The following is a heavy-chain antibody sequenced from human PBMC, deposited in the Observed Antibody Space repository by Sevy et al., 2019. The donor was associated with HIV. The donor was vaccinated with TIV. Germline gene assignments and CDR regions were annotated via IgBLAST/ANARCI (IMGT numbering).Heavy chain of an antibody. D-gene: IGHD2-8*01. V-gene: IGHV3-23*01. J-gene: IGHJ4*02. CDR1: XXXXSXYS. Sequence: GGSLRLSCAASXXXXSXYSMXXVRQPPXKXLEXVXILSXXXXEINYADSVKGRFTISRDNSKSSVYLQMNNLRPEDTAVXYCARXGXTKXHDYWGQGTLVTVSS. CDR3: ARXGXTKXHDY. CDR2: LSXXXXEI.